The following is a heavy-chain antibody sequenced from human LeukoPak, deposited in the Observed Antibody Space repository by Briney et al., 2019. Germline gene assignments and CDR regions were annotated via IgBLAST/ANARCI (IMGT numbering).Heavy chain of an antibody. CDR3: ARDWELGY. J-gene: IGHJ4*02. CDR1: GDSISDYY. V-gene: IGHV4-59*01. D-gene: IGHD1-7*01. CDR2: YYSGST. Sequence: SETLSLTCTISGDSISDYYWNWIRQASGKGLEWIGYYYSGSTSYNPSLEGRVTISFDTSKKQFSLKLRSMTAADTAVYYCARDWELGYWGRGTLVTVSS.